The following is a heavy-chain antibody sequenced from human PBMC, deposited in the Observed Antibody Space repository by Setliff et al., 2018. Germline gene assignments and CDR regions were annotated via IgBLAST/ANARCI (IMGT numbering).Heavy chain of an antibody. CDR2: IYPGDSHT. V-gene: IGHV5-51*01. D-gene: IGHD1-26*01. CDR1: GYSFSNFW. Sequence: GESLTLSCKGSGYSFSNFWIGWVRQMPGKGLEWMGIIYPGDSHTRYSPSFQGQVTMSADKSINTAYLQWSNLKASDTAIYYCARSLAGATYSVYFDYWGQGALVTVSS. CDR3: ARSLAGATYSVYFDY. J-gene: IGHJ4*02.